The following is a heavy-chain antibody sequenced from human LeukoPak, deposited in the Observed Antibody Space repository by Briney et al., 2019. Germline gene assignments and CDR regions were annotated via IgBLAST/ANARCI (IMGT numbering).Heavy chain of an antibody. CDR3: ARGLYSSGAGGIGY. CDR2: MNPNSGNT. J-gene: IGHJ4*02. CDR1: GYTITSYD. D-gene: IGHD6-19*01. V-gene: IGHV1-8*03. Sequence: ASVKVSCKASGYTITSYDINWVRQATGQGLEWMGWMNPNSGNTGYAQKFQGRVTITRNTSISTAYMELSSLRSEDTAVYYCARGLYSSGAGGIGYWGQGTLVTVSS.